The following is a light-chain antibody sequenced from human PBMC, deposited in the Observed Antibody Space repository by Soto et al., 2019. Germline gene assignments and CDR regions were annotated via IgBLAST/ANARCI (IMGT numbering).Light chain of an antibody. CDR1: SGHSSNI. CDR2: LESSGSY. J-gene: IGLJ2*01. Sequence: QLVLTQSSSASASLGSSVKLTCTLSSGHSSNIIAWHQQQPGKAPRYLMKLESSGSYNKGSGVPDRFSGSGSGADRYLTISNLQSEDEADYCCETWDSNTRVFGGGTKLTVL. V-gene: IGLV4-60*03. CDR3: ETWDSNTRV.